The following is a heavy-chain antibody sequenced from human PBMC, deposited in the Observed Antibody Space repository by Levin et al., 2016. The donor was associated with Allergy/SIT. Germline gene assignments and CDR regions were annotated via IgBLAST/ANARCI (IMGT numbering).Heavy chain of an antibody. D-gene: IGHD2-21*01. CDR3: AKDPGDCFDY. Sequence: GESLKISCAASGFTFSSYAMSWVRQAPGKGLEWVSAISGSGGSTYYADSVKGRFTISRDNSKNTLYLQMNSLRAEDTAVYYCAKDPGDCFDYWGQGTLVTVSS. CDR1: GFTFSSYA. CDR2: ISGSGGST. J-gene: IGHJ4*02. V-gene: IGHV3-23*01.